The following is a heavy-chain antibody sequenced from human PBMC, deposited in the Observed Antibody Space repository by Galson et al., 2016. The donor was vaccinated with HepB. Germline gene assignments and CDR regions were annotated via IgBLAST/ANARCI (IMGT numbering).Heavy chain of an antibody. CDR3: ARRRGSGSHDY. D-gene: IGHD3-10*01. J-gene: IGHJ4*02. V-gene: IGHV3-7*05. Sequence: SLRLSCAASGFTLSSYWMSWVRQAPGKGLEWVANIKQDGSEEHYVDSVKGRFTISRDNAKNSLYLQMNSLRAEDTAVYYCARRRGSGSHDYWGQGTLVTVSS. CDR2: IKQDGSEE. CDR1: GFTLSSYW.